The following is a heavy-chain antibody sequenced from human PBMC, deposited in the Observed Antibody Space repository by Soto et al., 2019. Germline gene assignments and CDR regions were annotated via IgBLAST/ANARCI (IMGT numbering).Heavy chain of an antibody. J-gene: IGHJ6*02. D-gene: IGHD3-3*01. CDR1: GGTFSSYA. V-gene: IGHV1-69*13. CDR2: IIPIFGTA. CDR3: ARGRITIFGVVINPHYYYGMDV. Sequence: GASVKVSCKASGGTFSSYAISWVRQAPGQGLEWMGGIIPIFGTANYAQKFQGRVTITADESTSTAYMELSSLRSEDTAVYYCARGRITIFGVVINPHYYYGMDVWGQGTTVTVSS.